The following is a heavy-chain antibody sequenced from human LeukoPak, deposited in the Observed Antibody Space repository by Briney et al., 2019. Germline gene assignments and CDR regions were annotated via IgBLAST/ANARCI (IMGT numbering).Heavy chain of an antibody. D-gene: IGHD3-10*01. J-gene: IGHJ6*03. CDR3: ASRGRGVAKRYYYYYMDV. Sequence: KSSETLSLTCAVYGGSFSGYYWSWIRQPPGKGLEWIGEINHSGSTNYNPSLKSRVTISVDTSKNQFSLKLSSVTAVDTAVYYCASRGRGVAKRYYYYYMDVWGKGTTVTVSS. CDR1: GGSFSGYY. CDR2: INHSGST. V-gene: IGHV4-34*01.